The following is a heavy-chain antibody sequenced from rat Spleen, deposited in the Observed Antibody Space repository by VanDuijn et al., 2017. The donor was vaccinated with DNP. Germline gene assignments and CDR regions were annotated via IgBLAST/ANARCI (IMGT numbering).Heavy chain of an antibody. CDR1: GFTFSDYY. D-gene: IGHD1-9*01. V-gene: IGHV5-22*01. CDR2: ISYDGSSI. CDR3: ASHTYYGYDYFVY. Sequence: EVQLVESGGGLVQPGRSLKLSCAVSGFTFSDYYMAWVRQAPKKGLEWVASISYDGSSIYYGDSVKGRFTISRDNAEGTLNLQMNSLRSEDTATYYCASHTYYGYDYFVYWGQGVMVTVSS. J-gene: IGHJ2*01.